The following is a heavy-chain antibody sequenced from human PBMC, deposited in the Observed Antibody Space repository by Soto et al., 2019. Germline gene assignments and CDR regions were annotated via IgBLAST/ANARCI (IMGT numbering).Heavy chain of an antibody. CDR3: ARDIAAAGESYYYYGMDV. CDR2: INPSGGST. CDR1: GYTFTSYY. J-gene: IGHJ6*02. Sequence: ASVKVSCKASGYTFTSYYMHWVRQAPGQGLEWMGIINPSGGSTSYAQKFQGRVTMTRDMSTSTVYMELSSLRSEDTAVYYCARDIAAAGESYYYYGMDVWGQGTTVTVSS. V-gene: IGHV1-46*01. D-gene: IGHD6-13*01.